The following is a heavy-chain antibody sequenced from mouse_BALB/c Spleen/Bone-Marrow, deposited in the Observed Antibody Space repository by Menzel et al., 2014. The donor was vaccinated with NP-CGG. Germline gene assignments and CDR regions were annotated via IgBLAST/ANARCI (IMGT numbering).Heavy chain of an antibody. CDR3: ARSRDYGSSYYAMDY. CDR1: GFNIKDTY. D-gene: IGHD1-1*01. CDR2: VDPANGNT. V-gene: IGHV14-3*02. J-gene: IGHJ4*01. Sequence: VQLQQSGAELVKPGASVKLSCTASGFNIKDTYMHWVKQRPEQGLEWIGRVDPANGNTKYDPKFQCKATITADTSSNTAYLQLSSLTSEDTAVYYCARSRDYGSSYYAMDYWGQGTPVTVSS.